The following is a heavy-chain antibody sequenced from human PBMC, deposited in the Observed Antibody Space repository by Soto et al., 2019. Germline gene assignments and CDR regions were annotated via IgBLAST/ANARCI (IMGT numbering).Heavy chain of an antibody. D-gene: IGHD3-10*01. CDR3: ARDLPTMVRGIYFWDH. J-gene: IGHJ4*02. CDR2: IRAYNGKT. Sequence: QVQLVQSGAEVKKPGASVKVSCKASGYTFTSYGISWLRQAPGQGLEWMGWIRAYNGKTIYAQKFQDRVTMTTDTSTSTAYVELRSLRSDDTAVYYCARDLPTMVRGIYFWDHWGQGTLVTVSS. CDR1: GYTFTSYG. V-gene: IGHV1-18*01.